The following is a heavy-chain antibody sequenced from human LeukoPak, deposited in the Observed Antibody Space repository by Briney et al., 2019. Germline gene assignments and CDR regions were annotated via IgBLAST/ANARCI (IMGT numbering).Heavy chain of an antibody. V-gene: IGHV4-34*01. Sequence: SETLSLTCAVYGGSFSGYYWSWIRQPPGKGLEWIGEINHSGSTNYNPSLKSRVTISVDTSKNQFSLKLSSVTAADTAVYYCARAPYYYDSSGYYYTPPSYWYFDLWGRGTLVTVSS. CDR3: ARAPYYYDSSGYYYTPPSYWYFDL. D-gene: IGHD3-22*01. CDR2: INHSGST. CDR1: GGSFSGYY. J-gene: IGHJ2*01.